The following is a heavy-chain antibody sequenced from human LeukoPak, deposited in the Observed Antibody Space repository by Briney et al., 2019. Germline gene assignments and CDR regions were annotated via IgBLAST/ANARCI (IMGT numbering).Heavy chain of an antibody. CDR1: GGSFSGYY. CDR2: INHSGST. D-gene: IGHD7-27*01. CDR3: ATTGGY. V-gene: IGHV4-34*01. J-gene: IGHJ4*02. Sequence: SETLSLTCAVYGGSFSGYYWIWIRQPPGKGLEWIGEINHSGSTNYNPSLKSRLTISVDTSKNQFSLKLDSVTAADTAVYYCATTGGYWGQGTLVTVSS.